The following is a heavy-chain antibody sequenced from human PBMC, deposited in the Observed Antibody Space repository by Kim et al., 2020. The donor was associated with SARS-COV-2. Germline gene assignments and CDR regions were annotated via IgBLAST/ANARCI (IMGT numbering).Heavy chain of an antibody. V-gene: IGHV3-30*07. D-gene: IGHD2-15*01. J-gene: IGHJ6*02. CDR3: ARDLRYCSGGSCYSYYGMDV. Sequence: RFTISRDNSKNTLYLQMNSLRAEDTAVYYCARDLRYCSGGSCYSYYGMDVWGQGTTVTVSS.